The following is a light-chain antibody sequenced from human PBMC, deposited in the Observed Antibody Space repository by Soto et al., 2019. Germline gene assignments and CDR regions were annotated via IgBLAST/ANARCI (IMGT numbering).Light chain of an antibody. V-gene: IGLV1-40*01. J-gene: IGLJ1*01. Sequence: QSVLTRPPSVSGAPGQRVTISCTGSSLNIGAGYDVHWYQQLPGTAPKLLIYGNSNRPSGVPDRFSGSKSGTSASLAITGLQAEDEADYYCQSYDSSLSGSYVFGTGTKVTVL. CDR2: GNS. CDR3: QSYDSSLSGSYV. CDR1: SLNIGAGYD.